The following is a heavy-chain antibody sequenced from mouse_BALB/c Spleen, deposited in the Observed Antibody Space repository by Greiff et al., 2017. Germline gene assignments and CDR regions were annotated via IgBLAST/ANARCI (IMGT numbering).Heavy chain of an antibody. CDR1: GYTFTSYY. CDR2: INPSNGGT. Sequence: VQLQQSGAELVKPGASVKLSCKASGYTFTSYYMYWVKQRPGQGLEWIGEINPSNGGTNFNEKFKSKATLTVDKSSSTAYMQLSSLTSEDSAVYYCTRGTLYYTMDYWGQGTSVTVSS. V-gene: IGHV1S81*02. J-gene: IGHJ4*01. CDR3: TRGTLYYTMDY.